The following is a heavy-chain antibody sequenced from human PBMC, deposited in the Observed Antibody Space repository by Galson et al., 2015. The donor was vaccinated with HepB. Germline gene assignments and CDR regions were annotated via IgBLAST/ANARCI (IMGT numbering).Heavy chain of an antibody. CDR1: GFTFSSYS. CDR3: ARRFLEWSTDAFDL. CDR2: ICSSSSYI. D-gene: IGHD3-3*01. Sequence: SLRLSCAASGFTFSSYSMNWVRQAPGKGLEWVSSICSSSSYIYYADSVKGRFTISRDNAKNSLYLQMNSLRAEDTAVYYCARRFLEWSTDAFDLWGQGTMVTVSS. V-gene: IGHV3-21*01. J-gene: IGHJ3*01.